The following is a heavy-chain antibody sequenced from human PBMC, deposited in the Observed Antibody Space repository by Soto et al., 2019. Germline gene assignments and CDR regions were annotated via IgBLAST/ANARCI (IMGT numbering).Heavy chain of an antibody. Sequence: SETLSLTCTVSGGSISSYYWSWIRQPPGKGLEWIGNFYYSESTYYNPSLESRVTISVDTSKNQFSLKVNSVTVADTAVYYCTSSGYYDSSGYHVDYYGMDVWGQGTTVTVSS. J-gene: IGHJ6*02. CDR2: FYYSEST. CDR1: GGSISSYY. V-gene: IGHV4-59*08. D-gene: IGHD3-22*01. CDR3: TSSGYYDSSGYHVDYYGMDV.